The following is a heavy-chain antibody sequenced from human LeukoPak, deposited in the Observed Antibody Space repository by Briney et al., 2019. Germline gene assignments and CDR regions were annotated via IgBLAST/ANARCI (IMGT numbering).Heavy chain of an antibody. Sequence: PSETLSLTCAVYGGSFSGYYWSWIRQPPGKGLEWIGEINHSGSTNYNPSLKSRVTISVDTSKNQFSLKLSSVTAADTAVYYCAGRSGYCSGGSCYSGFWFDPWGQGTLVTVSS. CDR2: INHSGST. CDR1: GGSFSGYY. D-gene: IGHD2-15*01. CDR3: AGRSGYCSGGSCYSGFWFDP. J-gene: IGHJ5*02. V-gene: IGHV4-34*01.